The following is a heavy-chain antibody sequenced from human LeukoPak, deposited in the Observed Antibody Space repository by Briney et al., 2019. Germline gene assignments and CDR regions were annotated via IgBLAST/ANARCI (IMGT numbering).Heavy chain of an antibody. CDR2: MSAYNGNT. CDR3: AALNGYCTNGVCSDAFDI. J-gene: IGHJ3*02. D-gene: IGHD2-8*01. V-gene: IGHV1-18*01. Sequence: GASVKVSCKASGYTFTSYGISWVRQAPGQGLEWMGWMSAYNGNTNYAQKLQGRVTMTTDTSTSTAYMELRSLRSDDTAVYYCAALNGYCTNGVCSDAFDIWGQGTMVTVSS. CDR1: GYTFTSYG.